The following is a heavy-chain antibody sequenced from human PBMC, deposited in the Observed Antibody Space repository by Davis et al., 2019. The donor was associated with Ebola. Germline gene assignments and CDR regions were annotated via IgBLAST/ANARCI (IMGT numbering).Heavy chain of an antibody. CDR3: ARASSSWEYYFDY. CDR1: GDSISSGSYY. J-gene: IGHJ4*02. D-gene: IGHD6-13*01. V-gene: IGHV4-39*07. CDR2: IYYSGST. Sequence: PSETLSLTCTVSGDSISSGSYYWGWIRQPPGKGLEWIGSIYYSGSTYYNPSLKSRVTISVDTSKNQFSLKLNSVTAADTAVYYCARASSSWEYYFDYWGQGTLVTVSS.